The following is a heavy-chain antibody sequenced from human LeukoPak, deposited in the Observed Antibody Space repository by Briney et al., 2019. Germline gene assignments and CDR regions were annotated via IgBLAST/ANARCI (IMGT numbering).Heavy chain of an antibody. Sequence: SGGLSLTRTVSRDSINSLDLWSWVRQPPGKGLEWIGEIYLSGTTHSNPSVKGRVAISIDKSKNQFFLNLSSVTAADTAVYYCAGLVGRYSSGLYYYYFDYWGQGTLVTVSS. CDR2: IYLSGTT. V-gene: IGHV4-4*02. J-gene: IGHJ4*02. D-gene: IGHD3-22*01. CDR1: RDSINSLDL. CDR3: AGLVGRYSSGLYYYYFDY.